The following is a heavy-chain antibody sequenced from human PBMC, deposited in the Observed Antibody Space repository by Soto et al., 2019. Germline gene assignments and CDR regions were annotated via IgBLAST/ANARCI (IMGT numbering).Heavy chain of an antibody. CDR3: TTDHRRFDP. V-gene: IGHV3-15*01. CDR1: GFTFTNAC. CDR2: SKSETDGGTT. Sequence: PGGSLRLSCAASGFTFTNACMNWVRQAPGKGLEWVGRSKSETDGGTTDYAAPVKGRFTISRDYSKNTLYLQMNSLKIEDTAVYYCTTDHRRFDPWGQGTLVTVSS. J-gene: IGHJ5*02.